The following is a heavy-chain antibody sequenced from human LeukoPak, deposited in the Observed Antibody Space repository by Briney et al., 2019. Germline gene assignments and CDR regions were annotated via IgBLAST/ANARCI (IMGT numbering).Heavy chain of an antibody. CDR1: GFTFSSYS. J-gene: IGHJ4*02. Sequence: GGSLRLSCAASGFTFSSYSMNWVRQAPGKGLEWVSYISSSSSTIYYADSVKGRFTISRDNAKNSLYLQMSSLRAEDTAVYYCASAVWFGEFENYWGQGTLVTVSS. V-gene: IGHV3-48*01. CDR2: ISSSSSTI. D-gene: IGHD3-10*01. CDR3: ASAVWFGEFENY.